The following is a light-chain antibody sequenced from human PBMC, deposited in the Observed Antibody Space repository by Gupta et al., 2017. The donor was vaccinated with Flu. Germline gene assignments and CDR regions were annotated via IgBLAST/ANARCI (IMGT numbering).Light chain of an antibody. CDR2: RDS. CDR3: ATWVDSLSWV. CDR1: SSNIGRNY. V-gene: IGLV1-47*01. J-gene: IGLJ3*02. Sequence: GSSSNIGRNYVYWYQQFPGTVPKLLVYRDSERPSGVPARFSGSRSGTSASLAISGLRSEDEADYYCATWVDSLSWVFGGGTKLTVL.